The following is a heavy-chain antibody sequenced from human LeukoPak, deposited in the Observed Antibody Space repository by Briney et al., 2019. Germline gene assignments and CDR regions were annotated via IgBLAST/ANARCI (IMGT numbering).Heavy chain of an antibody. J-gene: IGHJ4*02. CDR2: ISRSSTNT. CDR3: ARVREAAAFDF. Sequence: GGSLRLSCAASGFSFRTYSMNWVRQAPGKGLEWVSSISRSSTNTYYAASLKGRFTISRDNAKNSLYLQMNSLRADDTAVYYCARVREAAAFDFWGQGTLVTVSS. V-gene: IGHV3-21*01. D-gene: IGHD6-13*01. CDR1: GFSFRTYS.